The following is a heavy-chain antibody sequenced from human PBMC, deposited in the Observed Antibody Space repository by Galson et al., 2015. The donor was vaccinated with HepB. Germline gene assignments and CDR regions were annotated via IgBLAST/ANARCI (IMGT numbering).Heavy chain of an antibody. D-gene: IGHD1-26*01. CDR2: ISSSSSTI. V-gene: IGHV3-48*04. Sequence: SLRLSCAASGFSFRSYAMSWVRQAPGKGLEWVSYISSSSSTIYYADSVKGRFTISRDNAKNSLYLQMNSLRAEDTAVYYCARDYWGKVGRGYFDLWGRGTLVTVSS. CDR1: GFSFRSYA. J-gene: IGHJ2*01. CDR3: ARDYWGKVGRGYFDL.